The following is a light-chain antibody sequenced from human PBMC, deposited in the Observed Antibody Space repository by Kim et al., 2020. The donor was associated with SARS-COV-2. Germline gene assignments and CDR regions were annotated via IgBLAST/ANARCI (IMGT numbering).Light chain of an antibody. J-gene: IGKJ1*01. Sequence: SPGERATLSCRANQSVSSNSLAWYQQKPGQAPRLLIYGVSSRATGIPDRFSGSGSGTDFTLTITRLEPEDFAVYYCQQYSSSPATFGQGTKVDIK. V-gene: IGKV3-20*01. CDR1: QSVSSNS. CDR2: GVS. CDR3: QQYSSSPAT.